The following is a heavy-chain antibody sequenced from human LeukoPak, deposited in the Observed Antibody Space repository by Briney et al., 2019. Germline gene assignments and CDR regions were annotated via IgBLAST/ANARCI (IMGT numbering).Heavy chain of an antibody. J-gene: IGHJ4*02. D-gene: IGHD4-23*01. CDR1: GFTFSSYG. Sequence: GGSLRLSCAASGFTFSSYGMHWVRQAPGKGLEWVAVISYDGGNKYYADSVKGRFTISRDNSKNTLYLQMNSLRAEDTAVYYCARDSVTTVVEYYFDYWGQGTLVTVSS. CDR2: ISYDGGNK. V-gene: IGHV3-30*03. CDR3: ARDSVTTVVEYYFDY.